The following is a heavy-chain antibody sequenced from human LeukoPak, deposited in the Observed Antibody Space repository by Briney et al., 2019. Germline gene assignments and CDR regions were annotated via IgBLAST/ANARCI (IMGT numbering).Heavy chain of an antibody. CDR2: ISGSGGST. CDR3: AEDRHYYGSGSYQALFDY. CDR1: GFTFSSYA. Sequence: GGSLRLSCAASGFTFSSYAMSWVCQAPGKGLEWVSAISGSGGSTYYADSVKGRFTISRDNSKNTLYLQMNSLRAEDTAVYYCAEDRHYYGSGSYQALFDYWGQGTLVTVSS. J-gene: IGHJ4*02. V-gene: IGHV3-23*01. D-gene: IGHD3-10*01.